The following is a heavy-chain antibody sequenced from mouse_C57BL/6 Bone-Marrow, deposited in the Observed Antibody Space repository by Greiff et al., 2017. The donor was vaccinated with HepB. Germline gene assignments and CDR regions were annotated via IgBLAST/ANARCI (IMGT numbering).Heavy chain of an antibody. CDR2: INYDGSST. CDR1: GFTFSDYY. CDR3: ARRRTGTYDY. Sequence: EVMLVESEGGLVQPGRSMKLSCTASGFTFSDYYMAWVRQVPEKGLEWVANINYDGSSTYYLDSLKSRFIISRDNAKNILYLQMSSLKSEDTATYYCARRRTGTYDYWGQGTTLTVSS. D-gene: IGHD4-1*01. V-gene: IGHV5-16*01. J-gene: IGHJ2*01.